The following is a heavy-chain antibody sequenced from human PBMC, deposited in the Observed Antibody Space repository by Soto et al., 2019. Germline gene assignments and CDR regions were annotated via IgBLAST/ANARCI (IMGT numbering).Heavy chain of an antibody. D-gene: IGHD2-15*01. J-gene: IGHJ6*02. Sequence: QMQLVQPGAEVKKPGSSVKVSCKASGGTFSNYEISWVRQAPGQGLEWMGAIISISTTGKYAQKFQDRVTITADEATSTAYMELSSLKSADTAVYYCAGRYCRGGSGHGRYYYGMDVWGQGTTVAVSS. CDR1: GGTFSNYE. CDR2: IISISTTG. CDR3: AGRYCRGGSGHGRYYYGMDV. V-gene: IGHV1-69*01.